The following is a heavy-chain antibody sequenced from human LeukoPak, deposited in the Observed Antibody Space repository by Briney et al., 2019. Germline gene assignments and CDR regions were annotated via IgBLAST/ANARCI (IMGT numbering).Heavy chain of an antibody. CDR2: ISTYNANT. CDR3: ARVRGYGSGSYNDAFDI. J-gene: IGHJ3*02. V-gene: IGHV1-18*01. Sequence: ASVKVSCKASDYTFTTYDITWVRQAPGQGLEWMGWISTYNANTNYAQKLQGRVMMTTDTSTSTAYMELRSLRSDDTAVYYCARVRGYGSGSYNDAFDIWGRGTVVTVSS. D-gene: IGHD3-10*01. CDR1: DYTFTTYD.